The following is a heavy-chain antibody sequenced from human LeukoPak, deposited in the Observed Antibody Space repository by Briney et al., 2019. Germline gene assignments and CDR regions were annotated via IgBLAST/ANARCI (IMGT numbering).Heavy chain of an antibody. D-gene: IGHD3-22*01. CDR2: INPKRGDT. V-gene: IGHV1-2*02. J-gene: IGHJ4*02. CDR3: ARTFSSDSSDGDQ. Sequence: GASVKVSCKASGYTFTDYYLHWVRQAPGQGLEWMGWINPKRGDTNYAQKFQDRVTMTRDTSISTAYMELSRLRSDDTAVYYCARTFSSDSSDGDQWGPGTLVTVSS. CDR1: GYTFTDYY.